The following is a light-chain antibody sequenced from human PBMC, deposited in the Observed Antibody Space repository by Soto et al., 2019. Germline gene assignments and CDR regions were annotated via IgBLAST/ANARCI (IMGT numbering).Light chain of an antibody. Sequence: EIVMTHSPATLSVSPGERATLSCRASQSVSSNLAWYQQKPGQAPRLLIYGASTRATGIPARFSGSGSGTDFTLTISSLEPEDFALYYCQQRSNWPITFGQGTRLEIK. CDR2: GAS. CDR3: QQRSNWPIT. J-gene: IGKJ5*01. CDR1: QSVSSN. V-gene: IGKV3-15*01.